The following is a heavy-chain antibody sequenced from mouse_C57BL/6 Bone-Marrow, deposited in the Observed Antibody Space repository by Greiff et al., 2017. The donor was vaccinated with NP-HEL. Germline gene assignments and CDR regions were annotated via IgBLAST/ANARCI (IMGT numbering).Heavy chain of an antibody. CDR3: ARFPIYYYGSPWFAY. V-gene: IGHV1-55*01. D-gene: IGHD1-1*01. CDR1: GYTFTSYW. CDR2: IYPGSGST. J-gene: IGHJ3*01. Sequence: QVQLQQPGAELVMPGASVKLSCKASGYTFTSYWMHWVKQRPGQGLEWIGDIYPGSGSTNYNEKFKSKATLTVDTSSSTAYMQLSSLTSEDSAVYYCARFPIYYYGSPWFAYWGQGTLVTVSA.